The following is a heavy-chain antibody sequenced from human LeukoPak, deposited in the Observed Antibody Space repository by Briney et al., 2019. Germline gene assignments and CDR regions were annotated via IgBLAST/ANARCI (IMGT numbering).Heavy chain of an antibody. J-gene: IGHJ5*02. CDR1: GGSISSSSYY. CDR2: IYYSGST. Sequence: SETLSLTCTVSGGSISSSSYYWGWIRQPPGKGLEWIGSIYYSGSTYYNPSLKSRVTISVETSKNQFSLKLSSVPAADTAVYYCARVRRGITMIANWFDPWGQGTLVTVSS. D-gene: IGHD3-22*01. CDR3: ARVRRGITMIANWFDP. V-gene: IGHV4-39*07.